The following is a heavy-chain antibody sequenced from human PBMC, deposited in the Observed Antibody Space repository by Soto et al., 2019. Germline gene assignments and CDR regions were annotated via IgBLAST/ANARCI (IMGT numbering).Heavy chain of an antibody. J-gene: IGHJ6*02. V-gene: IGHV3-30*03. CDR3: ASLADFWSGYYYYYGMDV. Sequence: GGSLRLSCAASGFTFSSYGMHWVRQAPGKGLEWVAVISYDGSNKYYADSVKGRFTISRDNSKNTLYLQMNSLRAEYTAVYYCASLADFWSGYYYYYGMDVWGQGTTVTVSS. CDR2: ISYDGSNK. CDR1: GFTFSSYG. D-gene: IGHD3-3*01.